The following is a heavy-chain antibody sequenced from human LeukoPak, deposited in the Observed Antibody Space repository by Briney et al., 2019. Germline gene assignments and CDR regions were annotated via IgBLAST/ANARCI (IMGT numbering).Heavy chain of an antibody. D-gene: IGHD1-26*01. CDR3: ARVMGELLHFDY. CDR1: GFTFSSYS. Sequence: KAGGSLRLSCAASGFTFSSYSMNWVRQAPGKGLEWVSSISSSSSYIYYADSVKGRFTISRDNAKNSLYLQMNSLRAEDTAVYYCARVMGELLHFDYWGQGTLVTVSS. V-gene: IGHV3-21*01. CDR2: ISSSSSYI. J-gene: IGHJ4*02.